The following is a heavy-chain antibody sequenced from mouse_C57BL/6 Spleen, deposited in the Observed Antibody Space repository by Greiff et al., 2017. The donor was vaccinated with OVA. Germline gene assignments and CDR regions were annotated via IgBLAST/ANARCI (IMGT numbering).Heavy chain of an antibody. CDR3: ARGGYYGNYPYY. CDR2: INPNNGGT. D-gene: IGHD2-1*01. J-gene: IGHJ2*01. CDR1: GYTFTDYY. Sequence: VQLQQSGPELVKPGASVKISCKASGYTFTDYYMNWVKQSHGKSLEWIGDINPNNGGTSYNQKFKGKATLTVDKSSSTAYMELRSLTSEDSAVYYCARGGYYGNYPYYWGKGTTLTVSS. V-gene: IGHV1-26*01.